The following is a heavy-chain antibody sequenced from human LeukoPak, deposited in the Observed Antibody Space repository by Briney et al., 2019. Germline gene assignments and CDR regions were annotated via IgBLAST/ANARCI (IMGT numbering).Heavy chain of an antibody. CDR1: GGSISSGGYS. CDR2: IYHSGST. CDR3: ARARDDEGVLRFLEWTPPRGHWYFDL. D-gene: IGHD3-3*01. Sequence: KPSETLSLTCAVSGGSISSGGYSWSWIRQPPGKGLEWIGYIYHSGSTYYNPSLKSRVTISADRSKNQFSLKLSSVTAADTAVYYCARARDDEGVLRFLEWTPPRGHWYFDLWGRGTLVTVSS. J-gene: IGHJ2*01. V-gene: IGHV4-30-2*01.